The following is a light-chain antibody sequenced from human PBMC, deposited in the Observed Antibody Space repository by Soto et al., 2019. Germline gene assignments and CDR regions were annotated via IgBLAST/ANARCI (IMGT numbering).Light chain of an antibody. CDR1: QSVRSN. J-gene: IGKJ1*01. Sequence: EIVMTQSPATLSVSPGERATLSCRASQSVRSNLAWYQQKPGQAPRLLIYGASTRATGIPARFSGSGSGTEFTLTISRLEPEDFAVYYCQQYSSSRTFGQGTKVDIK. V-gene: IGKV3-15*01. CDR3: QQYSSSRT. CDR2: GAS.